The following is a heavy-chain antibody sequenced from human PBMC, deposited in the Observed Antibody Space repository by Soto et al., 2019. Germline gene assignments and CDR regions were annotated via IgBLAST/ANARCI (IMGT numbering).Heavy chain of an antibody. CDR3: TKDRLVDGIYSFVY. CDR2: IDLSGSRT. J-gene: IGHJ4*02. V-gene: IGHV3-23*01. Sequence: APGKGLEQVSFIDLSGSRTYYRDSVKGRFTIFTDISRNTVYLQMNRLTVEDAAVYYCTKDRLVDGIYSFVYWGQGALVTVSS. D-gene: IGHD2-21*01.